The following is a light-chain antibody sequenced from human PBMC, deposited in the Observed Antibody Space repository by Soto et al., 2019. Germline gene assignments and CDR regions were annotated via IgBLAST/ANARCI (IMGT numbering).Light chain of an antibody. Sequence: EIVLTQSPGTLSLSPGERATLSCRASQSINSTYLAWYQHKPGQAPRLLMYGASSRDSGIPDRFSGSGSGPDFTLTISRLEPEDFAVYYCQQSGSSPYTFGQGTKLESK. CDR3: QQSGSSPYT. CDR2: GAS. CDR1: QSINSTY. J-gene: IGKJ2*01. V-gene: IGKV3-20*01.